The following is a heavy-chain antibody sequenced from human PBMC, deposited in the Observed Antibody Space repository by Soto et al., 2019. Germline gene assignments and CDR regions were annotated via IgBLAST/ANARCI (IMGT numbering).Heavy chain of an antibody. CDR2: ISGSGGST. CDR1: GFTFSSYA. Sequence: SLRLSCAASGFTFSSYAMSWARQAPGKGLEWVSAISGSGGSTYYADSVKGRFTISRDNSKNTLYLQMNSLRAEDTAVYYCETDMTTVTNWFDPWGQGTLVTVSS. J-gene: IGHJ5*02. V-gene: IGHV3-23*01. D-gene: IGHD4-4*01. CDR3: ETDMTTVTNWFDP.